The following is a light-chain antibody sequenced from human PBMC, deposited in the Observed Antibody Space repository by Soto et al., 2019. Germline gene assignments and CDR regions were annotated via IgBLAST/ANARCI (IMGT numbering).Light chain of an antibody. J-gene: IGLJ2*01. V-gene: IGLV1-40*01. CDR2: VNS. Sequence: QYVLTLPPSVSGAPGQRVTISCTGSSSNIGAGYDVHWYQQLPGTAPKLLIYVNSNRPSGVPDRFSGSKSGTSASLAITGLRAEDEADYYCQSYDSSLSAVVFGGGTKLTVL. CDR3: QSYDSSLSAVV. CDR1: SSNIGAGYD.